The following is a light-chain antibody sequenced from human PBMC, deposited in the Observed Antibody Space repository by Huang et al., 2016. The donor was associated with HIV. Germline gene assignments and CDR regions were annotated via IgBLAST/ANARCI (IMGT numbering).Light chain of an antibody. CDR1: QGVGSN. Sequence: EIVMTQSPATLSVSPGERVTLSCRASQGVGSNLAWYQQKPGQAPRLLIYGASTRATGIPARFSGSGSETEFTLTIISSQAEDSAVYYCQQYNYWPPLTFGGGTKVEIK. V-gene: IGKV3-15*01. J-gene: IGKJ4*01. CDR2: GAS. CDR3: QQYNYWPPLT.